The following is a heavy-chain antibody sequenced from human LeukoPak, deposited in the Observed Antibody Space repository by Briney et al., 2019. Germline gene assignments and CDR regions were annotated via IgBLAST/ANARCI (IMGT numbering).Heavy chain of an antibody. CDR2: ISSSSSYI. J-gene: IGHJ6*02. CDR1: GFTFSSYS. D-gene: IGHD3-10*01. V-gene: IGHV3-21*01. Sequence: PGGSLRLSCAASGFTFSSYSMNWVRQAPGKGLEWVSSISSSSSYIYYADSVKGRFTISRDNAKNSLYLQMNSLRAEDTAVYYCARRKGPPRYYGSGSSNYYYGMDVWGQGTTVTVSS. CDR3: ARRKGPPRYYGSGSSNYYYGMDV.